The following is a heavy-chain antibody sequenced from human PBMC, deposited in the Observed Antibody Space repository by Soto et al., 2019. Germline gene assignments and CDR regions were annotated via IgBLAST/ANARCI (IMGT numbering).Heavy chain of an antibody. CDR3: ARDRKIAVAGTSTYFYYGLDV. D-gene: IGHD6-19*01. CDR2: ISGSSTYI. J-gene: IGHJ6*02. Sequence: EVQLVESGGGLVKPGGSLRLSCAASGFIVTSYTVNWVRQAPGKGLEWVSSISGSSTYIYYADSVKGRFTISRDNAKNSLSLQLNSLRAEDTAVYYCARDRKIAVAGTSTYFYYGLDVWGQGTTVTVSS. V-gene: IGHV3-21*01. CDR1: GFIVTSYT.